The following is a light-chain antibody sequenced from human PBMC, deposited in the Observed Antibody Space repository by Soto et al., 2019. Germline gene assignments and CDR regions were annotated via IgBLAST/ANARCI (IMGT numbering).Light chain of an antibody. J-gene: IGKJ1*01. CDR2: QAS. V-gene: IGKV1-5*03. CDR1: QSINIC. CDR3: QQCDSYWT. Sequence: DIQMTQSPSTLSASVGDRVIITCRASQSINICLAWYQQKPGKAPKLLIYQASSLESGVPSRFSGSGSGTEFTLTISSLQPDDFATYYCQQCDSYWTFGQGTKVEIK.